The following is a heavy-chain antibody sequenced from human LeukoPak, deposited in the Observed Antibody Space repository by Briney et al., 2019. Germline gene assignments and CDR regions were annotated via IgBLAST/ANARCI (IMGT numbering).Heavy chain of an antibody. V-gene: IGHV3-30*02. J-gene: IGHJ4*02. Sequence: PGRSLRLSCAASGFTFSSYGMHWVRQAPGKGLEWVAFIRYDGSHKYYADSVKGQFTISRDNSKNTLYLQMNSLRAEDTAVYYCAALPNSGIAVAGDYWGQGTLVTVSS. CDR3: AALPNSGIAVAGDY. CDR2: IRYDGSHK. D-gene: IGHD6-19*01. CDR1: GFTFSSYG.